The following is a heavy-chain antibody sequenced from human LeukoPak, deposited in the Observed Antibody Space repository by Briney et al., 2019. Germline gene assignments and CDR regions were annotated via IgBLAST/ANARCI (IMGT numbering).Heavy chain of an antibody. D-gene: IGHD6-13*01. V-gene: IGHV3-33*01. J-gene: IGHJ4*02. CDR1: GFTFSTYG. Sequence: GGSLRLSCAASGFTFSTYGMHWVRQAPGKGLEWVAVIWYDGSNKYYADSVNGRFTISRDNSKNTLYLQMNSLRAEDTAVYYCAGTAAGTLGWGQGTLVTVSS. CDR2: IWYDGSNK. CDR3: AGTAAGTLG.